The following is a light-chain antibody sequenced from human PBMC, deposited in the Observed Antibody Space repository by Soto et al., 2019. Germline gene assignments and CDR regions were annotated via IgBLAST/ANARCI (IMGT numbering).Light chain of an antibody. Sequence: DIQMTQHPSSLSASVGDLFTITCXASQSISSYLNWYQQKPGKAPKLLIYKASSLESGVPSRFSGSGSGTEFTLTISSLQPDDFATYYCQHYNSYSEAFGQGTKVDIK. CDR3: QHYNSYSEA. J-gene: IGKJ1*01. CDR1: QSISSY. CDR2: KAS. V-gene: IGKV1-5*03.